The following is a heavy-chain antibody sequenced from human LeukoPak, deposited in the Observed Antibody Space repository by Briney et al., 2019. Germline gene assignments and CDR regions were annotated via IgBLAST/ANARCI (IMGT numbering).Heavy chain of an antibody. Sequence: SETLSLTRAVYGGSFSVYYWSWIRQPPGKGLEWIGEINHSGSTNYNPSLKSRVTISVDTSKNQFSLKLSSVTAADTAVYYCAREGSSSGLLGFDYWGQGTLVTVSS. D-gene: IGHD6-13*01. J-gene: IGHJ4*02. CDR3: AREGSSSGLLGFDY. V-gene: IGHV4-34*01. CDR1: GGSFSVYY. CDR2: INHSGST.